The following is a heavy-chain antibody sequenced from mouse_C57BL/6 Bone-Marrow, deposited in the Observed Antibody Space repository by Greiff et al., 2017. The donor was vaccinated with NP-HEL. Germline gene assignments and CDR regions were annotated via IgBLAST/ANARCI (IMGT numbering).Heavy chain of an antibody. Sequence: VQLVESGPGLVAPSQSLSISCTVSGFSLTSYGVSWVRQPPGKGLEWLGVIWGDGSTNYHSALISSLSISKDNSKSQVFLKRNSLQTDDTATDYWAKGYDGYYAAWFAYWGQGTLVTVSA. CDR3: AKGYDGYYAAWFAY. J-gene: IGHJ3*01. V-gene: IGHV2-3*01. CDR1: GFSLTSYG. CDR2: IWGDGST. D-gene: IGHD2-3*01.